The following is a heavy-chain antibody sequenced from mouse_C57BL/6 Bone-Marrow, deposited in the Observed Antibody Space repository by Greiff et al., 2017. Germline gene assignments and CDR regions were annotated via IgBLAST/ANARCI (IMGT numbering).Heavy chain of an antibody. Sequence: VQLQQSGAELVRPGASVTLSCKASGYTFTDYEMHWVKQTPVHGLEWIGAIDPETGGTAYNQKFKGKAILTADKSSSTAYMELRSLTSEDSAVYYCTVVATGRVDYWGQGTSVTVSS. CDR1: GYTFTDYE. CDR3: TVVATGRVDY. CDR2: IDPETGGT. V-gene: IGHV1-15*01. D-gene: IGHD1-1*01. J-gene: IGHJ4*01.